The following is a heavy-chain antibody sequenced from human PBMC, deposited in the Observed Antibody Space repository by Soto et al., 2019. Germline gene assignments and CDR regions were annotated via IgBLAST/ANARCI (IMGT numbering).Heavy chain of an antibody. V-gene: IGHV3-21*01. CDR2: ISYSGNYI. D-gene: IGHD3-10*01. J-gene: IGHJ4*02. Sequence: EVQLVESGGGLVKPGGSLRLSCAASGFNFRSSAMNWVRQAPGKGLEWVSAISYSGNYIFSSDSLNGRFIISRDNAKNSLYLQMTSLRLEDTAVYYCVKSGRRGDPNFFDSWGQGTLVTVSS. CDR3: VKSGRRGDPNFFDS. CDR1: GFNFRSSA.